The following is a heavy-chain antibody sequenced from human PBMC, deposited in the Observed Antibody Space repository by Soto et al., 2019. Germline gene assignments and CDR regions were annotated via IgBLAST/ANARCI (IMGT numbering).Heavy chain of an antibody. CDR2: INPNSGGT. CDR1: GYTFTGYY. J-gene: IGHJ3*02. V-gene: IGHV1-2*04. CDR3: ARDTHPRGYCSGGSCPPGGPADAFDI. Sequence: ASVKVSCKASGYTFTGYYMHWVRQAPGQGLEWMGWINPNSGGTNYAQKFQGWVTMTRDTSISTAYMELSRLRSDDTAVYYCARDTHPRGYCSGGSCPPGGPADAFDIWGQGTMVTVSS. D-gene: IGHD2-15*01.